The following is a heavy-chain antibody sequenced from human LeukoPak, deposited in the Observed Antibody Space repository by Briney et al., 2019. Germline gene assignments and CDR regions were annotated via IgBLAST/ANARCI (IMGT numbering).Heavy chain of an antibody. V-gene: IGHV3-7*01. CDR3: SKGRYCSGGYHDD. CDR1: GFTLSNFW. Sequence: PGGSLRLSCAASGFTLSNFWMTWVRSAPGKGLEWVAHIKHDGRETKYVDSVKGRFTISRDNAKNSLYLQMSSMRAEYTAVNYCSKGRYCSGGYHDDWGQGALVTVSS. CDR2: IKHDGRET. J-gene: IGHJ4*02. D-gene: IGHD6-19*01.